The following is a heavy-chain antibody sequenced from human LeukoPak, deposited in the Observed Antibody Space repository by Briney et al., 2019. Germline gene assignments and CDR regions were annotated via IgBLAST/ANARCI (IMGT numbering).Heavy chain of an antibody. J-gene: IGHJ4*02. CDR1: GYSISSGYY. D-gene: IGHD2-8*01. CDR2: IYHSGST. Sequence: PSETLSLTCTVSGYSISSGYYWGWIRQPPGKGLEWVGSIYHSGSTYYNPSLKSRVTISVDTSKNQFSLKLSSVTAADTAVYYCAGTLIANCTNGVCYGNFDYLGQGTLVTVSS. V-gene: IGHV4-38-2*02. CDR3: AGTLIANCTNGVCYGNFDY.